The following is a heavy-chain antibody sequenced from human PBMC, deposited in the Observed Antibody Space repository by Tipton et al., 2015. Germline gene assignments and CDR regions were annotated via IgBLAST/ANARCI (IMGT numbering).Heavy chain of an antibody. CDR1: GGSFSTYY. J-gene: IGHJ4*02. CDR2: VYFSGTT. D-gene: IGHD3-9*01. CDR3: ACQDYDSLTRDYQTVDY. Sequence: TLSLTCAVSGGSFSTYYWSWIRQPPGKGLEWIGSVYFSGTTYYNPSLKSRVTISMDPSKNQFSLKLTSVTAADTAVYYCACQDYDSLTRDYQTVDYWGQGTLVTVSS. V-gene: IGHV4-59*05.